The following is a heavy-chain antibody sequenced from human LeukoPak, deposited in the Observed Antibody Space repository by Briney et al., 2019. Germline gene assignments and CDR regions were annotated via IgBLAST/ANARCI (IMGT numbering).Heavy chain of an antibody. CDR2: IYYSGTT. J-gene: IGHJ6*03. Sequence: SETLSLTCTVSRGSISGYSWSWIRQSPGGGLEWIGYIYYSGTTNYNPSLKSRVTISVDTSKNQFSLKLSSVTAADTAVYYCARSSEGRYYYDSSGYSYYYYYMDVWGKGTTVTISS. CDR1: RGSISGYS. V-gene: IGHV4-59*01. CDR3: ARSSEGRYYYDSSGYSYYYYYMDV. D-gene: IGHD3-22*01.